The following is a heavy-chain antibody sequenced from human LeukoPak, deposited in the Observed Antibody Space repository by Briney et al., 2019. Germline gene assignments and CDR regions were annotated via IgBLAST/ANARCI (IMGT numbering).Heavy chain of an antibody. CDR2: IYYSGST. CDR3: AILLGYCSGGSCYSGRDY. J-gene: IGHJ4*02. V-gene: IGHV4-39*01. Sequence: SETLSLTCTVSGGSISSSSYYWGWIRQPPGKGLEWIGSIYYSGSTYYNPSLKSRVTISVDTSKNQFSLKLSSVTAADTAVHYCAILLGYCSGGSCYSGRDYWGQGTLVTVSS. D-gene: IGHD2-15*01. CDR1: GGSISSSSYY.